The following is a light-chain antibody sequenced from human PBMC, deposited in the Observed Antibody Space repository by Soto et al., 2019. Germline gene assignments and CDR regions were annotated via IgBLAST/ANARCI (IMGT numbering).Light chain of an antibody. CDR1: SSNIGADYD. V-gene: IGLV1-40*01. CDR3: QSYDSSLSAVV. Sequence: QSVLTQPPSVSGAPGQRVTISCTGSSSNIGADYDVHWYQQLPGTAPKLLIYGNSNRPSGVPDRFSGSKPGTSASLAITGLQAEDEADYYCQSYDSSLSAVVFGGGTKLTVL. CDR2: GNS. J-gene: IGLJ3*02.